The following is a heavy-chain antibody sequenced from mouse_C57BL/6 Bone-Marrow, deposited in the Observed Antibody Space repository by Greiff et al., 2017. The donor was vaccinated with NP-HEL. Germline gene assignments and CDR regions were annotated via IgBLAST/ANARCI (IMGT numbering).Heavy chain of an antibody. CDR3: ARTTGNYYAMDY. CDR1: GFHIKNTY. CDR2: IDPANGNT. J-gene: IGHJ4*01. V-gene: IGHV14-3*01. Sequence: VQLQQSVAELVRPGASVKLSCTASGFHIKNTYMHWVKQRPEQGLEWIGRIDPANGNTKYAPQFQGKASITADTSSNTAYLQLSSLTSEDTAIYYCARTTGNYYAMDYWGQGPSVTVSS. D-gene: IGHD2-12*01.